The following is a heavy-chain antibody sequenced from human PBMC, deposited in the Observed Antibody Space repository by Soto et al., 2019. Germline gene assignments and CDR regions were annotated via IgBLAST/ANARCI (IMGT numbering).Heavy chain of an antibody. V-gene: IGHV4-39*07. Sequence: PSETLSLTCTVSGGSISSDSYYWGWIRQSPEKGLEWIASISYSGSTYYNPSLKSRVTISVDTSKNQFSLKLSSVTAADTAVYYCAKYERGSGEYYLDYWGRGTLVTVSS. J-gene: IGHJ4*02. CDR3: AKYERGSGEYYLDY. CDR1: GGSISSDSYY. CDR2: ISYSGST. D-gene: IGHD3-10*01.